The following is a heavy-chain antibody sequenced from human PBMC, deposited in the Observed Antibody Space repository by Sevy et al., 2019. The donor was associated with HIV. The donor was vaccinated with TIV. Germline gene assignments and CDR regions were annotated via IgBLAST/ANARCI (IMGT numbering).Heavy chain of an antibody. CDR3: ASCYYYDSSGYPEWEYFQH. J-gene: IGHJ1*01. CDR2: ISAYNGNT. CDR1: GYTFTSYG. Sequence: ASVKVSCKASGYTFTSYGISWVRHAPGQGLEWMGWISAYNGNTNYAQKLQGRVTMTTDTSTSTAYMELRSLGSDDTAVYYCASCYYYDSSGYPEWEYFQHWGQGTLVTVSS. V-gene: IGHV1-18*01. D-gene: IGHD3-22*01.